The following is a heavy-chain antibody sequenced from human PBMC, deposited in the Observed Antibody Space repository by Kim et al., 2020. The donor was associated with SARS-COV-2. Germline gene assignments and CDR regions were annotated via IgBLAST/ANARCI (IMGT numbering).Heavy chain of an antibody. CDR1: GFTFSSYS. D-gene: IGHD2-21*02. Sequence: GGSLRLSCAASGFTFSSYSMNWVRQAPGKGLEWVSYISSSSSTIYYADSVKGRFTISRDNAKNSLYLQMNSLRDEDTGVYYCATDPTNVVVTAFFDYWGQGTRVTVSS. J-gene: IGHJ4*02. CDR2: ISSSSSTI. CDR3: ATDPTNVVVTAFFDY. V-gene: IGHV3-48*02.